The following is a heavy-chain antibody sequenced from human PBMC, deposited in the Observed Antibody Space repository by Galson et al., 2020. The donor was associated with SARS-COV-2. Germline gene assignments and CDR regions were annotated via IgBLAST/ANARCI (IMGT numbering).Heavy chain of an antibody. CDR1: GFTLSSYT. Sequence: TGGSLRLSCAASGFTLSSYTMNWVRQAPGKGLEWVSGISGNSMHIYYADSVKGRFTISRDNAKNSLYLHMNSLRAEDTAVHYCAREGNSGYDSDWGQGTLVSVSS. D-gene: IGHD5-12*01. CDR3: AREGNSGYDSD. V-gene: IGHV3-21*01. CDR2: ISGNSMHI. J-gene: IGHJ4*02.